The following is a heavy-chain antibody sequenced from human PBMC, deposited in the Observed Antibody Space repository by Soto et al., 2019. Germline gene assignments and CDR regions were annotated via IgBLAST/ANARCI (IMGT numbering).Heavy chain of an antibody. V-gene: IGHV3-9*01. CDR1: GFTFDDYA. CDR3: AKDMRGGSSSSRYYYGLDV. J-gene: IGHJ6*02. CDR2: ISWNSGTI. Sequence: EVQLVESGGGLVQPGRSLRLSCAASGFTFDDYAMHWVRQAPGKGLEWVSGISWNSGTIVYADSVKGRFTISRDNAKNSVYLQMNSLRGEDTALYYCAKDMRGGSSSSRYYYGLDVWGQGTTVTVSS. D-gene: IGHD6-13*01.